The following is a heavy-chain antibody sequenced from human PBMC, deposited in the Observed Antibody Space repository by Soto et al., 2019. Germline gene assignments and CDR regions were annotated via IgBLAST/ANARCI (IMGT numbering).Heavy chain of an antibody. CDR1: GYTLTNYD. V-gene: IGHV1-46*01. Sequence: ASVKVSCKASGYTLTNYDMHWVRQAPGQGLEWMGIFNPRGGSTSLAQKFQGRVTMTWDTSTTTVYMEVSSLRSEDTAVYYCVRGDTAVELPYDYWGQGTLVTVSS. CDR2: FNPRGGST. J-gene: IGHJ4*02. CDR3: VRGDTAVELPYDY. D-gene: IGHD1-7*01.